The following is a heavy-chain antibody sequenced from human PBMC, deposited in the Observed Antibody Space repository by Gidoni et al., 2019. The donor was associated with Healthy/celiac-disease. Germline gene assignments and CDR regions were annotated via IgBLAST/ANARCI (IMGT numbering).Heavy chain of an antibody. CDR2: IYTSGST. V-gene: IGHV4-61*02. CDR3: ARDKGGYYYYGMDV. D-gene: IGHD3-16*01. CDR1: GGSIRSGSYY. Sequence: QVQLQESGPGLVKPSQTLSLTCTVPGGSIRSGSYYWSWIRQPAGKGLEWIGRIYTSGSTNYNPSLKSRVTISVETSKNQFSLKLSSVTAADTAVYYCARDKGGYYYYGMDVWGQGTTVTVSS. J-gene: IGHJ6*02.